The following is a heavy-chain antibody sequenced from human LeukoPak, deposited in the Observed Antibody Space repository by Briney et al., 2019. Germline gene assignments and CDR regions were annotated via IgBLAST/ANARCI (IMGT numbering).Heavy chain of an antibody. Sequence: GVSQGLSCAASGFTFSIYGMHWARHAPGKWLDWLALMRYDGTNKYYGDSVKGRFIVSRDHPKIPLYVKMKSQQCAHTLLYVCVLSYGAGTTWVDHWGRGAMVTVSS. V-gene: IGHV3-30*02. CDR1: GFTFSIYG. CDR2: MRYDGTNK. CDR3: VLSYGAGTTWVDH. J-gene: IGHJ5*02. D-gene: IGHD3-10*01.